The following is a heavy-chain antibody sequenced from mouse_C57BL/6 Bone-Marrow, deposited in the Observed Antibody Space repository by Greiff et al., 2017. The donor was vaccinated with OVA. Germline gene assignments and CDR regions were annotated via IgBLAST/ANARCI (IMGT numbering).Heavy chain of an antibody. CDR3: ARIYGSSYWYFDV. D-gene: IGHD1-1*01. Sequence: VQLQQSGPELVKPGASVKISCKASGYTFTDYYMNWVKQSHGKSLEWIGDINPNNGGTSYNQKFKGKATLTVDKSSSTAYMELRSLTSEDSAVYDCARIYGSSYWYFDVWGTGTTVTVAS. V-gene: IGHV1-26*01. J-gene: IGHJ1*03. CDR1: GYTFTDYY. CDR2: INPNNGGT.